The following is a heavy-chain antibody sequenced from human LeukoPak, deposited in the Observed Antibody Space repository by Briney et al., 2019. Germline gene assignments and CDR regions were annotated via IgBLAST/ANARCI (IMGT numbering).Heavy chain of an antibody. D-gene: IGHD3-10*01. V-gene: IGHV3-48*03. CDR1: GFTFSSYE. CDR3: ARDEIKSESLVYYYYGMDV. Sequence: GGSLRLSCAASGFTFSSYEMNWVRQAPGKGLEWVSYISSGGSTIYYADSVKGRFTISRDSAKNSLYLQMNSLRAEDKAVYYCARDEIKSESLVYYYYGMDVWGQGTTVTVSP. J-gene: IGHJ6*01. CDR2: ISSGGSTI.